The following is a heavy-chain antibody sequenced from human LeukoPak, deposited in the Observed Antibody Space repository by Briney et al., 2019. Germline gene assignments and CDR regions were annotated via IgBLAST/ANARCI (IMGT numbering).Heavy chain of an antibody. Sequence: RPSETLSLTCTVSGVSISTYLWSWIRQPPGKGLEWIGYIYYSGSTNYNPSLKSRVTISVDTSKNQFSLKLSSLTAADTAVYYCARVSGITIDYWGQGTLVTVSS. V-gene: IGHV4-59*01. CDR3: ARVSGITIDY. D-gene: IGHD3-10*01. CDR1: GVSISTYL. J-gene: IGHJ4*02. CDR2: IYYSGST.